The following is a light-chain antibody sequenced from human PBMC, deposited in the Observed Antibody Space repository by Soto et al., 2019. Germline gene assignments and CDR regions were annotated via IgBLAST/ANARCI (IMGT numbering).Light chain of an antibody. CDR3: HQYGSSPWT. CDR1: QSGFSFY. CDR2: GAS. V-gene: IGKV3-20*01. J-gene: IGKJ1*01. Sequence: EIVLTQSPGTLSLSPGERATFSCRASQSGFSFYLAWFQQKPGQAPRLLIYGASTRATGIPDRFSGSGSGTDFTLTISRLEPEDFAVYYCHQYGSSPWTLGQGTKVEIK.